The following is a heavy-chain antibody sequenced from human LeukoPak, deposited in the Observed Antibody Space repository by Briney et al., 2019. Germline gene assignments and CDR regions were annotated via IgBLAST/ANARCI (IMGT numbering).Heavy chain of an antibody. D-gene: IGHD6-19*01. Sequence: SETLSLTCTVSGGSISSYYWSWIRQPPGKGLEWIGYIYYSGSTNYNPSLKSRVTISVDTSKNQFSLKLSFVTAADTAVYYCARQSSGRYRGPFDYWGQGTLVNVSS. CDR3: ARQSSGRYRGPFDY. V-gene: IGHV4-59*01. CDR2: IYYSGST. CDR1: GGSISSYY. J-gene: IGHJ4*02.